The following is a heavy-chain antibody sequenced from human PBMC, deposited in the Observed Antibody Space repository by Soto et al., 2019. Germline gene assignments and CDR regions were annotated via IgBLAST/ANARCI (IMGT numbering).Heavy chain of an antibody. J-gene: IGHJ4*02. D-gene: IGHD1-26*01. CDR3: ARQTGLGATNY. Sequence: PGGSLRLSCAGSGFTFNDFWMHWVRQAPGKGLVWVARINTDGSVTSHADSVKGRFTISRDNAKSTLYLQMNSPRAEDSARYYCARQTGLGATNYWGRGTLVTVSS. CDR1: GFTFNDFW. V-gene: IGHV3-74*01. CDR2: INTDGSVT.